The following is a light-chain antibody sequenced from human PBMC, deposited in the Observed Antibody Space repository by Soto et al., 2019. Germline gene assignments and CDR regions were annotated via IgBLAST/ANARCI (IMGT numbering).Light chain of an antibody. CDR3: QQRTDRPPGT. Sequence: EIVLTQSPGTLSLSPRERATLSCRASQSVSNNYLAWYQQKPGQAPRLLIYGASNRATGIPDRFSGSGSGTDFTLSISSLEPEDFAVYYCQQRTDRPPGTFGQGTKVDIK. J-gene: IGKJ1*01. V-gene: IGKV3D-20*02. CDR1: QSVSNNY. CDR2: GAS.